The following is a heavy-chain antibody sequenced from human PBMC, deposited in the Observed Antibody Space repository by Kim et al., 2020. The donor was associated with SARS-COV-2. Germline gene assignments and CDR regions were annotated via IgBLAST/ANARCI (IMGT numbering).Heavy chain of an antibody. CDR1: GFTFSNAW. CDR3: TTDRIYDYVWGSYRPWEN. CDR2: IKSKTDGGTT. D-gene: IGHD3-16*02. J-gene: IGHJ4*02. V-gene: IGHV3-15*01. Sequence: GGSLRLSCAASGFTFSNAWMSWVRQAPGKGLEWVGRIKSKTDGGTTDYAAPVKGRFTISRDDSKNTLYLQMNSLKTEDTAVYYCTTDRIYDYVWGSYRPWENWGQGTLVTVSS.